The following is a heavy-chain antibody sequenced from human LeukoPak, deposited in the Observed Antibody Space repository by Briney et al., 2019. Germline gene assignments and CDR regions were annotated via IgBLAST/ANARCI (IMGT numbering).Heavy chain of an antibody. CDR1: GCTFSSYS. Sequence: GGSLSLSCAASGCTFSSYSMNRVRQAPGKGLEWVSSISSSSSYIYYADSVKGRFTISRDNAKNSLYLQMNSLRAEDTAVYYCARDRQQLVPTNYYYYGMDVWGKGTTVTVSS. D-gene: IGHD6-13*01. CDR2: ISSSSSYI. V-gene: IGHV3-21*01. J-gene: IGHJ6*04. CDR3: ARDRQQLVPTNYYYYGMDV.